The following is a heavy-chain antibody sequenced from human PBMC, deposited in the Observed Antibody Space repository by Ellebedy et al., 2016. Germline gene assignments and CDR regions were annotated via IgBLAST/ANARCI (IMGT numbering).Heavy chain of an antibody. D-gene: IGHD5-24*01. CDR2: ISSSSSYI. V-gene: IGHV3-21*01. Sequence: GGSLRLXXAASGFTFSSYSMNWVRQAPGKGLEWVSSISSSSSYIYYADSVKGRFTISRDNAKNSLYLQMNSLRAEDTAVYYCAREIEMATSTFDYWGQGTLVTVSS. J-gene: IGHJ4*02. CDR3: AREIEMATSTFDY. CDR1: GFTFSSYS.